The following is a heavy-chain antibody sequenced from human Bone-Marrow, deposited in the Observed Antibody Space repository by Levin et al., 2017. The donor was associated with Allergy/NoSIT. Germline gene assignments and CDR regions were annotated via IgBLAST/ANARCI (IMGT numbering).Heavy chain of an antibody. CDR3: ARYNCGGGDCFPLSAYNY. CDR1: GFTFGDYP. Sequence: GGSLRLSCTGSGFTFGDYPMAWFRQAPGKGLEWVGSVRNKGNGGTTQYAASVRDRFFISRDDSRSIAYLHMNTLKPEDTGVYFCARYNCGGGDCFPLSAYNYWGQGTLVTVSS. J-gene: IGHJ4*02. CDR2: VRNKGNGGTT. D-gene: IGHD2-21*02. V-gene: IGHV3-49*03.